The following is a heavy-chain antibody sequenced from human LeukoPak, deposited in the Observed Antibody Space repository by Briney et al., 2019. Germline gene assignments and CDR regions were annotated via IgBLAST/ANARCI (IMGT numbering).Heavy chain of an antibody. CDR3: ARAPHPYCSGGNCIYFDY. V-gene: IGHV3-21*01. Sequence: GGSLRLSCAASGFTFSSCWMNWVRQAPGKGLEWVSSISSSSSYIYYTDSVKGRFTLSRDNAKKSLYLQMNSLRAEDTAVYYCARAPHPYCSGGNCIYFDYWGQGTLVTVSS. CDR2: ISSSSSYI. CDR1: GFTFSSCW. D-gene: IGHD2-15*01. J-gene: IGHJ4*02.